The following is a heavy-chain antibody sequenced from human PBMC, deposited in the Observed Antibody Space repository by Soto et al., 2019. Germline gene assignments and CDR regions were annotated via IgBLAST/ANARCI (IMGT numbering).Heavy chain of an antibody. J-gene: IGHJ4*02. Sequence: PSETLSLTCAVYGGSFSGYYWSWIRQPPGKGLEWIGEINHRGSTKYNPSLKSRVTISVDRSKNQFSLNVNSVTAADTAVYYCARVDDYWSQGTLITVSS. CDR1: GGSFSGYY. CDR3: ARVDDY. CDR2: INHRGST. V-gene: IGHV4-34*01.